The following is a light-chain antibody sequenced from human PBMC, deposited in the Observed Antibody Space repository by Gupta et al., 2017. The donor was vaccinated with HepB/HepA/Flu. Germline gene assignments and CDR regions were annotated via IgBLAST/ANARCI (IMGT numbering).Light chain of an antibody. CDR3: AAWENGRNVGWV. V-gene: IGLV1-44*01. J-gene: IGLJ3*02. CDR1: SSNIGSNN. Sequence: QPPSVSGTPGQWVLISCSGSSSNIGSNNVNWYQQLPGTAPKLLIYRNDQQPSGVPDRCSGSKSGPSASLAISGLQSEDEADYHCAAWENGRNVGWVFGGGTRVTVL. CDR2: RND.